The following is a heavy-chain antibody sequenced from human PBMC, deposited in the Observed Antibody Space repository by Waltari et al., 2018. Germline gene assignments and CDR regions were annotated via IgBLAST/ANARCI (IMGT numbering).Heavy chain of an antibody. J-gene: IGHJ4*02. CDR1: GGTFSSYT. CDR2: STPILGIA. CDR3: ATRGRGYCSGGSCYDLDY. Sequence: QVQLVQSGAEVKKPGSSVKVSCKASGGTFSSYTISWVRQAPGQGLEWMGRSTPILGIANDAQKFQGRVTITADKSTSTAYMELSSLRSEDTAVYYCATRGRGYCSGGSCYDLDYWGQGTLVTVSS. D-gene: IGHD2-15*01. V-gene: IGHV1-69*02.